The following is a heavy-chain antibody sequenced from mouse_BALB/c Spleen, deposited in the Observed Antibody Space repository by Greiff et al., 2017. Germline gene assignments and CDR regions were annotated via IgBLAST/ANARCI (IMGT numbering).Heavy chain of an antibody. CDR3: ARQGSVWYFDV. J-gene: IGHJ1*01. V-gene: IGHV3-6*02. CDR1: GYSITSGYF. CDR2: ISYDGSN. D-gene: IGHD1-1*02. Sequence: EVQLQQSGPGLVKPSQSLSLTCSVTGYSITSGYFWNWIRQFPGNKLEWMGYISYDGSNNYNPSLKNRISITRDTSKNQFFLKLNSVTTEDTATYYCARQGSVWYFDVWGAGTTVTVSS.